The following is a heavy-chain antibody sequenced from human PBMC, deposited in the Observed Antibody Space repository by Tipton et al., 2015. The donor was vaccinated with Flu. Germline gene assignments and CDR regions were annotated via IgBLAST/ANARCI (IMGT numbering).Heavy chain of an antibody. CDR2: ISGGGSST. CDR1: GFTFSNYA. Sequence: GSLRLSCAASGFTFSNYAMNWVRQVPGKGLEWVSGISGGGSSTYYGDFVKGRFTVSRDNSKNTLYLQMNRLRVEDTAIYYCVKDGSSGWGSWFDSWGHGTLATVSS. D-gene: IGHD6-19*01. J-gene: IGHJ5*01. CDR3: VKDGSSGWGSWFDS. V-gene: IGHV3-23*03.